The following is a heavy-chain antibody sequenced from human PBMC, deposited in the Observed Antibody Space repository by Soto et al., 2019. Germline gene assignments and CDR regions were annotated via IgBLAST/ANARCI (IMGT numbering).Heavy chain of an antibody. J-gene: IGHJ4*02. CDR3: ATSAGYFDWLLKIDY. CDR1: GGSMSSSSHS. Sequence: SETLSLTCTVSGGSMSSSSHSWGWIRQPPGKGLEWIGSIYSSGTTYYNPSLKSRVTISVDTSKNQFYLKLRSVTAADTAVYYCATSAGYFDWLLKIDYWGQGTLVTVSS. CDR2: IYSSGTT. V-gene: IGHV4-39*01. D-gene: IGHD3-9*01.